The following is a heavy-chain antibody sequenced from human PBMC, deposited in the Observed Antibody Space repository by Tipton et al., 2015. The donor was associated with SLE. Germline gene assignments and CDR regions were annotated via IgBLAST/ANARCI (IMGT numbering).Heavy chain of an antibody. CDR3: ARDRGGEALDF. J-gene: IGHJ4*02. V-gene: IGHV4-4*07. D-gene: IGHD3-10*01. CDR1: GGSIIGYY. Sequence: TLSLTCTVSGGSIIGYYWSWIRQPAGKGPEWIGRIYTGGRTIHNPSLNSRVTMSLDTSKSQFSLKLTSVTAADTAVYYCARDRGGEALDFWGQGTLVTVSS. CDR2: IYTGGRT.